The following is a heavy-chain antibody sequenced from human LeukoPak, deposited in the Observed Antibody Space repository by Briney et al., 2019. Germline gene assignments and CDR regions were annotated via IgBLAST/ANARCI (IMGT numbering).Heavy chain of an antibody. D-gene: IGHD3-3*01. CDR2: VSGSGHST. V-gene: IGHV3-23*01. CDR1: GFTFSIYA. J-gene: IGHJ4*02. Sequence: GGSLRLSCAASGFTFSIYAMSWVRQAPGKGLEWVSTVSGSGHSTFYADSVKGRFTISRDNSKNTLYLQMSSLRAEDTAFYYFVERGRFLEPPPYWGQGTLVTVSS. CDR3: VERGRFLEPPPY.